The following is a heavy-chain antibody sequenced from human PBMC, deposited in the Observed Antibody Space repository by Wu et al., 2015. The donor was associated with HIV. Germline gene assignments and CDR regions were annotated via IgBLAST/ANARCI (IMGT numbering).Heavy chain of an antibody. CDR2: ILPVFATT. CDR3: ARERGYSFGFNI. Sequence: QVQLVQSGAEVRNPGSSVKVSCKASGGTFDNNAVSWVRQAPGQGLEWVGRILPVFATTNYAQKFLGRVTMITDESTTTAYMELSRLSTDDTALYYCARERGYSFGFNIWGQGTMVTVSS. J-gene: IGHJ3*02. V-gene: IGHV1-69*05. CDR1: GGTFDNNA. D-gene: IGHD5-18*01.